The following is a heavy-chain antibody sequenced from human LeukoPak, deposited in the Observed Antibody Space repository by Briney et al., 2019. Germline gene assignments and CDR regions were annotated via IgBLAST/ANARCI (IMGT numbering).Heavy chain of an antibody. Sequence: GQPLMISCKGSGYSFANYWIGWVRQMPRKGLEWMGIIYPGDSDTRYSPSFQGQVTLSADKSISTAYLQWSSLKASDTAMYYCARHANGYCSGGSCYRVDYWGQGTLVTVSS. V-gene: IGHV5-51*01. CDR2: IYPGDSDT. CDR1: GYSFANYW. J-gene: IGHJ4*02. D-gene: IGHD2-15*01. CDR3: ARHANGYCSGGSCYRVDY.